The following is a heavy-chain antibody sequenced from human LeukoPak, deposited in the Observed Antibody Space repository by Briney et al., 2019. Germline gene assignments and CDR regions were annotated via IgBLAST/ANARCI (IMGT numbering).Heavy chain of an antibody. CDR2: ISAYNGNT. CDR3: ARVSPSKWEQNY. J-gene: IGHJ4*02. D-gene: IGHD1-26*01. Sequence: ASVKVSCKASGYTFTSYGISWVRQAPGQGLEWMGWISAYNGNTNYAQKLQGRVIMTTDTSTSTAYMELRSLRSDDTAVYYCARVSPSKWEQNYWGQGTLVTVSS. V-gene: IGHV1-18*01. CDR1: GYTFTSYG.